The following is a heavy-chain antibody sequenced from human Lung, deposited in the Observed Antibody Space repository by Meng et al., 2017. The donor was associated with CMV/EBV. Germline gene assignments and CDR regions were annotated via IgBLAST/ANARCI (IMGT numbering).Heavy chain of an antibody. CDR1: GGSISSSNW. V-gene: IGHV4-4*03. Sequence: QVQQQTRGPGLVRPPGPLYLTCAGSGGSISSSNWWSWVRQPPGKGLEWIGEIYHSGSTNYNPSLKSRVTISVDKSKNQFSLNLSSVTAADTAVYYCARVGQWLPIDYWGQGTLVTVSS. J-gene: IGHJ4*02. D-gene: IGHD6-19*01. CDR2: IYHSGST. CDR3: ARVGQWLPIDY.